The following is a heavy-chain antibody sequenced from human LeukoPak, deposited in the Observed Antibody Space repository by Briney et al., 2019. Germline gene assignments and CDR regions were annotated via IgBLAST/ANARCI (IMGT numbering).Heavy chain of an antibody. CDR2: ISSRSSYI. J-gene: IGHJ3*02. CDR3: AREVGTPQAFDI. CDR1: GFTFSTYS. Sequence: GGSLRLSCAASGFTFSTYSMSWVRQAPGKGLEWVSSISSRSSYIYYADSVKGRFTISRDNAKNSLYLEMNSLRVEDTAIYYCAREVGTPQAFDIWGQGTMVTVSS. D-gene: IGHD1-26*01. V-gene: IGHV3-21*01.